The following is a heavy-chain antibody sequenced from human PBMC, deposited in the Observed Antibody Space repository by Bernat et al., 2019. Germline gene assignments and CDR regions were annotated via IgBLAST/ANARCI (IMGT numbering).Heavy chain of an antibody. V-gene: IGHV4-59*01. D-gene: IGHD2-15*01. CDR3: ASARGYCSGGSCYPDGPYYFDY. Sequence: QVQLQESGPGLVKPSETLSLTCTVSGGSISSYYWSWIRQPPGKGLEWIGYIYYSGSTNYNPSLKSRLTLSVDTSKTQFSLKLSSVTAADTAVYYCASARGYCSGGSCYPDGPYYFDYWGQGTLVTVSS. CDR2: IYYSGST. CDR1: GGSISSYY. J-gene: IGHJ4*02.